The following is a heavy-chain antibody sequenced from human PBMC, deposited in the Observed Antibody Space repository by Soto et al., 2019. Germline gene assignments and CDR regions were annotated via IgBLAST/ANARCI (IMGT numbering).Heavy chain of an antibody. V-gene: IGHV1-2*02. CDR1: GYILTGYS. J-gene: IGHJ6*02. Sequence: QVYLVQSGAEVRRPGASVKVSCTAFGYILTGYSLHWVRQAPGQGLEWMGWIDPNSGATNSAERFHGRVSMTRDTSISAANLVLSSLRSDDTAVYYCARGYGSSPNMELRFGMDVWGQGTTISVSS. D-gene: IGHD5-18*01. CDR2: IDPNSGAT. CDR3: ARGYGSSPNMELRFGMDV.